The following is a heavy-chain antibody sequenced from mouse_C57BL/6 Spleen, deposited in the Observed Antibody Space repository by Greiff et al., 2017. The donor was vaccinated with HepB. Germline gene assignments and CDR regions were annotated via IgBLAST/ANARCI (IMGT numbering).Heavy chain of an antibody. CDR1: GYTFTSYW. Sequence: QVQLQQPGAELVKPGASVKMSCKASGYTFTSYWITWVKQRPGQGLEWIGDIYPGSGSTNYNEKFKSKATLTVDTSSSTAYMQLSSLTSEDSAVYYCARGIYYDYDGYYFDYWGQGTTLTVSS. CDR3: ARGIYYDYDGYYFDY. CDR2: IYPGSGST. D-gene: IGHD2-4*01. V-gene: IGHV1-55*01. J-gene: IGHJ2*01.